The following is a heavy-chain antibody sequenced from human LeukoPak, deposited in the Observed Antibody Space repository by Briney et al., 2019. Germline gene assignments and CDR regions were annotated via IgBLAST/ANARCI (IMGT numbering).Heavy chain of an antibody. CDR2: MNPNSGGT. J-gene: IGHJ1*01. Sequence: ASVKVSCKASGYTFTSYDINWVRQATGQGLEWMGWMNPNSGGTNYAQKFQGRVTMTRDTSISTAYMELSRLRSDDTAVYYCARDLYSSGWYSSYFQHWGQGTLVTVSS. D-gene: IGHD6-19*01. CDR1: GYTFTSYD. V-gene: IGHV1-2*02. CDR3: ARDLYSSGWYSSYFQH.